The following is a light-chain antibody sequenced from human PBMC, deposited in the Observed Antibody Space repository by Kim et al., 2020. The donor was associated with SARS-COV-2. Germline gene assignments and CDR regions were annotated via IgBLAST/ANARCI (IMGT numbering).Light chain of an antibody. Sequence: KTVTISCTRSSGTFASNYVQWYQQRPGSAPSTVIYEDDQRPSGVPDRFSGSIDSSSNSASLTISGLKTEDEADYYCQSYDATNHVVFGGGTQLTVL. CDR2: EDD. J-gene: IGLJ2*01. CDR3: QSYDATNHVV. V-gene: IGLV6-57*03. CDR1: SGTFASNY.